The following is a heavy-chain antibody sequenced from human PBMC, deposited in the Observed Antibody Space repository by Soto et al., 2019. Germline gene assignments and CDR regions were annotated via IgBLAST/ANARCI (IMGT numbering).Heavy chain of an antibody. CDR2: ISYDGGNE. CDR1: GFTFSSYA. CDR3: ARGPRYCSGGSCYRWFDP. V-gene: IGHV3-30-3*01. J-gene: IGHJ5*02. Sequence: GGSLRLSCAASGFTFSSYAMHWVRQAPGKGPEWVAVISYDGGNEYYADSVKGRFTISRDNSKNTLYLQMNSLRAEDTAVYYCARGPRYCSGGSCYRWFDPWGQGTLVTVSS. D-gene: IGHD2-15*01.